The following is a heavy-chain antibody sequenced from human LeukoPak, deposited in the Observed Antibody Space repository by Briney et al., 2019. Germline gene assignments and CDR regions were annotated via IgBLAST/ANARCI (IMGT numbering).Heavy chain of an antibody. CDR1: GYTFSNHW. J-gene: IGHJ5*02. CDR2: IYPDDFDT. V-gene: IGHV5-51*01. Sequence: PGESLKISCKGSGYTFSNHWIDWVRQMPGKGLEWMGVIYPDDFDTRYSPSFQGQVTISADKSISTAFLQWSSLKASDTAIYYCARHGKLSASRNWFDPWGQGTLVTVSS. CDR3: ARHGKLSASRNWFDP. D-gene: IGHD1-26*01.